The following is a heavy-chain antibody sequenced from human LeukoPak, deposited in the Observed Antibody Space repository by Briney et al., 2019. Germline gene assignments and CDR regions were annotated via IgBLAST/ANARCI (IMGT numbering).Heavy chain of an antibody. CDR2: ISGGGGST. J-gene: IGHJ4*02. CDR1: GFTFDDYA. CDR3: AKDIQQWLSKVDF. Sequence: GGSLRLSCAASGFTFDDYAMHWVRQAPGKGLEWVSHISGGGGSTYYADSVKGRFTISRDNSKNTLYLQMNSLRTEDTALYYCAKDIQQWLSKVDFWGQGTLVTVSS. V-gene: IGHV3-43*02. D-gene: IGHD6-19*01.